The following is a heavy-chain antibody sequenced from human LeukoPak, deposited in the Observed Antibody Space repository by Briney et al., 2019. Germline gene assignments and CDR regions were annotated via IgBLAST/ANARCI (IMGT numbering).Heavy chain of an antibody. V-gene: IGHV4-39*07. CDR1: GGSISSSSYY. Sequence: PSETLSLTCTVSGGSISSSSYYWGWIRQPPGKGLEWIGSIYYSGSTDYNPSLKSRVTISVDTSKNQFSLYLSSVTAADTAVYYCARAGDHYYDSGGLYYFDYWGQGTLVTVSS. CDR3: ARAGDHYYDSGGLYYFDY. J-gene: IGHJ4*02. CDR2: IYYSGST. D-gene: IGHD3-22*01.